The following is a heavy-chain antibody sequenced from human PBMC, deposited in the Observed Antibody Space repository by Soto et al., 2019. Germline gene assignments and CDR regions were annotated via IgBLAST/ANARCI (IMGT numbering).Heavy chain of an antibody. V-gene: IGHV4-34*01. Sequence: SETLSLTCAVYGGSFSGYYWSWIRKPQGKGLEWIGEINHSGSTNYNPSLKSRVTISVDTSKNQCTMKLSSVTAAETAVYYCARQWRGIQLSPNYFDSWGQGTLVTVSS. D-gene: IGHD5-18*01. CDR3: ARQWRGIQLSPNYFDS. J-gene: IGHJ4*02. CDR1: GGSFSGYY. CDR2: INHSGST.